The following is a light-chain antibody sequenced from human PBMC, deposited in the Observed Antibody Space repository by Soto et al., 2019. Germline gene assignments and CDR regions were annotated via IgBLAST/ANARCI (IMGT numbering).Light chain of an antibody. J-gene: IGKJ1*01. CDR2: AAS. Sequence: DIQMTQSPSSLSASVGDRVTISCRASQTINTYVNWYLQKPGKAPKLLIYAASSLHSGVPSRYSGSGSGTYFTLTISCLQPEDFATYYCQQSFSTPRTFGQGTKVEIK. CDR3: QQSFSTPRT. CDR1: QTINTY. V-gene: IGKV1-39*01.